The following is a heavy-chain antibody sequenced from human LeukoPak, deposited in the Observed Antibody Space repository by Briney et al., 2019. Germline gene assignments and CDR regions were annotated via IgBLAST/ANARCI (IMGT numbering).Heavy chain of an antibody. CDR1: GGSMTSHY. CDR2: IYYSGTT. V-gene: IGHV4-59*11. J-gene: IGHJ4*02. CDR3: AREISDGGWYHDY. D-gene: IGHD6-19*01. Sequence: SETLSLTCSVSGGSMTSHYWSWIRQSPGKGLEWIGYIYYSGTTTYNPSLKSRVTISIDTSRNQFSLKLTSVTPADTAVYYCAREISDGGWYHDYWGQGTLVTVSS.